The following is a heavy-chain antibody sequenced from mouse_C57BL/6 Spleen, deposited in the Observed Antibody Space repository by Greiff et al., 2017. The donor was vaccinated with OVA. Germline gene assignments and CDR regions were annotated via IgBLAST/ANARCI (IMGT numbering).Heavy chain of an antibody. J-gene: IGHJ2*01. CDR1: GYSITSGYY. CDR2: ISYDGSN. D-gene: IGHD1-1*01. CDR3: ARDPDYYGSSRFDY. Sequence: EVKLVESGPGLVKPSQSLSLTCSVTGYSITSGYYWNWIRQFPGNKLEWMGYISYDGSNNYNPSLKNRISITRDTSKNQFFLKLNSVTTEDTATYYCARDPDYYGSSRFDYWGQGTTLTVSS. V-gene: IGHV3-6*01.